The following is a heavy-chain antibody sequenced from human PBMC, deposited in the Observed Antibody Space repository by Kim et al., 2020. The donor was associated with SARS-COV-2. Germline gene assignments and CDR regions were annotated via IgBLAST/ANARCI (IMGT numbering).Heavy chain of an antibody. Sequence: GGSLRLSCTASGFTFGDYAMSWFRQAPGKGLEWVGFIRSKAYGGTTEYAASVKGRFTISRDDSKSIAYLQMNSLKTEDTAVYYCTRDYSNYVRVIVTPFDPWGQGTLVTVSS. CDR1: GFTFGDYA. D-gene: IGHD4-4*01. V-gene: IGHV3-49*03. CDR2: IRSKAYGGTT. CDR3: TRDYSNYVRVIVTPFDP. J-gene: IGHJ5*02.